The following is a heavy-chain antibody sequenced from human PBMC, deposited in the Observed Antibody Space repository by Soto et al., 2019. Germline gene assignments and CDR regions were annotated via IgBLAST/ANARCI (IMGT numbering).Heavy chain of an antibody. CDR3: ARDWDDILILGY. Sequence: ASVKVSCKASGYTFTSYGISWVRQAPGQGLEWMGGISAYNGNTNYAQKLQGRVTMTTDTSTSIAYMELRSLRAEDTALYYCARDWDDILILGYWGQGTLVTVSS. CDR1: GYTFTSYG. V-gene: IGHV1-18*01. D-gene: IGHD3-9*01. CDR2: ISAYNGNT. J-gene: IGHJ4*02.